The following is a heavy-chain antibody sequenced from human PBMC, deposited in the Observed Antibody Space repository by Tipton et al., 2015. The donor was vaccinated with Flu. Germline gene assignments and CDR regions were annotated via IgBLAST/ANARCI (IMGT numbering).Heavy chain of an antibody. Sequence: TPSLTCTVSGGSISSSSYYWGWIRQPPGKGLEWIGSIYYSGSTYYNPSLKSRVTISVDTSKNQFSLKLSSVTAADTAVYYCARDRPIQLWSDWGQGTLVTVSS. J-gene: IGHJ4*02. D-gene: IGHD5-18*01. CDR1: GGSISSSSYY. CDR2: IYYSGST. CDR3: ARDRPIQLWSD. V-gene: IGHV4-39*07.